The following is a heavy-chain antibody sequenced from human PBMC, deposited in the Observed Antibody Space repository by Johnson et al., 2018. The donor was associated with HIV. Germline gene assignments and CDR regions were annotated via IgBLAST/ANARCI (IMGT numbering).Heavy chain of an antibody. D-gene: IGHD3-16*02. CDR1: GFTFSSYA. V-gene: IGHV3-30*04. CDR3: ARDQITFGGVIVSSAGLMD. Sequence: QVQVVESGGGVVQPGRSLRLSCAASGFTFSSYAMHWVRQAPGKGLEWVAVISYDGSNKYYADSVKGRFTISRDNSKNTLYLQMNSLRAEDTAVYYCARDQITFGGVIVSSAGLMDWGQGTMVTVSS. CDR2: ISYDGSNK. J-gene: IGHJ3*01.